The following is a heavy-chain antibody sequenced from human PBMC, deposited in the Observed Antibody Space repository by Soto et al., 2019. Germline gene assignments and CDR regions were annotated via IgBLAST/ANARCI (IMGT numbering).Heavy chain of an antibody. V-gene: IGHV3-33*06. CDR3: AKGRSRYSDYDLDY. D-gene: IGHD5-12*01. CDR2: IWSDGRNT. Sequence: QVQLVESGGGVVQPGRSLRLSCAASGFTFNSYGMHWVRQAPGKGLEWVALIWSDGRNTYYADSVKGRFTVSRDNSKNTLSLQMTSLRAEDTAAYYCAKGRSRYSDYDLDYWGQGTLVTVSS. J-gene: IGHJ4*02. CDR1: GFTFNSYG.